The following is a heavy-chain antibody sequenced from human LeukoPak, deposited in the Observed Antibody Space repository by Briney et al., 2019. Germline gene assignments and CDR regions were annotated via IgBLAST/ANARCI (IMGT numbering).Heavy chain of an antibody. CDR1: GYTFTGYY. J-gene: IGHJ3*02. Sequence: ASVKVSCKASGYTFTGYYIHWVRQAPGQGLDWMGRINPNNGGTNYAQKFQGWVTMIRDMSMSTAYMELSRLRSDDTAVYYCAGEDNSSGYRPFDIWGQGTMVTVPS. CDR3: AGEDNSSGYRPFDI. D-gene: IGHD3-22*01. CDR2: INPNNGGT. V-gene: IGHV1-2*04.